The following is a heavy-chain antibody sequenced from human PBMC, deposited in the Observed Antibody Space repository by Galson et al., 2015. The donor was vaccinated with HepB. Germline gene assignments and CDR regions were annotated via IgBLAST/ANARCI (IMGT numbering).Heavy chain of an antibody. CDR1: GFTFSDYY. J-gene: IGHJ2*01. V-gene: IGHV3-11*01. D-gene: IGHD6-19*01. CDR2: ISSSGSNI. CDR3: ARGAGTVAGTAFLSGWYFDL. Sequence: SLRLSCAASGFTFSDYYMSWIHQAPGKGLVWVSYISSSGSNIYYADSVKGRFTISRDNAKHSLYLQMNSLRAEDTAVYYCARGAGTVAGTAFLSGWYFDLWGRGTLVTVSS.